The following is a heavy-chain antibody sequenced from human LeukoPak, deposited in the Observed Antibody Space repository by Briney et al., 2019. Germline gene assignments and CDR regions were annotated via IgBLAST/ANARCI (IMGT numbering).Heavy chain of an antibody. CDR2: INHSGST. J-gene: IGHJ5*02. Sequence: PSQTLSLTCTVSGGSISSGGYYWSWIRQPPGKGLEWIGEINHSGSTNYNPSLKSRVTISVDTSKNQFSLKLSSVTAADTAVYYCARAPPAAHNWFDPWGQGTLVTVSS. CDR1: GGSISSGGYY. V-gene: IGHV4-30-2*01. D-gene: IGHD2-2*01. CDR3: ARAPPAAHNWFDP.